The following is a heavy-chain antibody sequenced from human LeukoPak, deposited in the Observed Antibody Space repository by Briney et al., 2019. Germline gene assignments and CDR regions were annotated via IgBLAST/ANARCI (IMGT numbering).Heavy chain of an antibody. CDR3: ARDRNPSSSWYAEYFQH. Sequence: ASVKVSCKASGYTFTSYYMHWVRQAPGQGLEWMGIINPSGGSTSYAQKFQGRVTMTRDTSTSTVYMELSSLRSEDTAVYYCARDRNPSSSWYAEYFQHWGQGTLVTVSS. CDR2: INPSGGST. D-gene: IGHD6-13*01. V-gene: IGHV1-46*01. CDR1: GYTFTSYY. J-gene: IGHJ1*01.